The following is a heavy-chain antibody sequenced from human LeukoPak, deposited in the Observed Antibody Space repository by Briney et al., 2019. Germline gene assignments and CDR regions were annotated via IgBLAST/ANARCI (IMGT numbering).Heavy chain of an antibody. CDR2: IYYSGSA. CDR3: AGQIRGYSLRPNGDV. J-gene: IGHJ6*02. Sequence: PSETLSLTCTVSGGSISSSSYYWGWIRQPPGKGLEWIGSIYYSGSAYYNPSLKSRVTISVDTSKNQFSLKLSSVTAADTAVYYCAGQIRGYSLRPNGDVRGQGTTVTVSS. CDR1: GGSISSSSYY. D-gene: IGHD5-18*01. V-gene: IGHV4-39*07.